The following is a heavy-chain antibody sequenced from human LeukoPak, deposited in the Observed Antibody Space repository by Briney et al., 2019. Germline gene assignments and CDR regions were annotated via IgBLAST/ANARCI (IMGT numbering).Heavy chain of an antibody. CDR3: ARDPGTVADPYFDY. CDR1: GFTFSSYN. D-gene: IGHD6-19*01. V-gene: IGHV3-21*01. CDR2: ISSSSGHI. J-gene: IGHJ4*02. Sequence: GTLRLSCAASGFTFSSYNMNWVRQPPGKGLEWVSSISSSSGHIHYPDSVKGRFTISRDNAKNSLYLQMNSLRDEDTAVYYCARDPGTVADPYFDYWGQGSLVTVSS.